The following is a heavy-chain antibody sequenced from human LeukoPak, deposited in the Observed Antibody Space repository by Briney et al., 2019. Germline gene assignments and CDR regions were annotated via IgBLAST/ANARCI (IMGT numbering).Heavy chain of an antibody. CDR3: ARDRADGSLVVAATGGAFDI. D-gene: IGHD2-15*01. J-gene: IGHJ3*02. Sequence: VASVKVSCKASGYTFTSYYMHWVRQAPGQGLEWMGIINPSGGSTSYAQKFQGRVTMTRDTSTSTVYMELSSLRSEDTAVYYCARDRADGSLVVAATGGAFDIWGQGTMVTVSS. CDR2: INPSGGST. V-gene: IGHV1-46*01. CDR1: GYTFTSYY.